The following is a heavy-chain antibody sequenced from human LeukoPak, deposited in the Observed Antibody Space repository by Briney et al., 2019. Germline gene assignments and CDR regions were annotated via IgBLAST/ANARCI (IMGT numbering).Heavy chain of an antibody. V-gene: IGHV3-30*18. CDR1: GFTFSDYH. Sequence: GGSLRLSCAASGFTFSDYHMTWIRQAPGKGLEWVAVISYDGSNKYYADSVKGRFTISRDNSKNTLYLQMNSLRAEDTAVYYCAKDLCSGGSCYSGIGFDYWGQGTLVTVSS. D-gene: IGHD2-15*01. CDR3: AKDLCSGGSCYSGIGFDY. CDR2: ISYDGSNK. J-gene: IGHJ4*02.